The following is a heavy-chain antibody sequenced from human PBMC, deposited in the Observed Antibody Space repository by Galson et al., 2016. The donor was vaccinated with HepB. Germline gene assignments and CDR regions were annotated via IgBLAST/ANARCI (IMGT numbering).Heavy chain of an antibody. CDR2: IDWDDDK. CDR1: GFSLSTSGMR. V-gene: IGHV2-70*04. D-gene: IGHD6-13*01. Sequence: PALVKPTQTLTLTCTFSGFSLSTSGMRVNWIRQPPGKALEWLARIDWDDDKFYNTSLMTRLTISKDTSKNQVVLTMTNMDPVDTATYYCERMPIAAAGHYFDYCGQGTLVSVSA. CDR3: ERMPIAAAGHYFDY. J-gene: IGHJ4*02.